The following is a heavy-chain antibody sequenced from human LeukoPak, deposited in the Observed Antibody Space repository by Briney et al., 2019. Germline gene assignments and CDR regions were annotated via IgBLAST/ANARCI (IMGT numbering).Heavy chain of an antibody. V-gene: IGHV3-23*01. CDR1: GFTFITYA. CDR2: ISGSGGST. CDR3: AKDLHSLKIAVAVNAFDS. Sequence: GGSLRLSCGASGFTFITYAMSWIRQAPGKGLEWVSGISGSGGSTYYADSVKGRFTISRDNSKNTLYLQMNSLRAEDTAVYYCAKDLHSLKIAVAVNAFDSWGQGTLVTVSS. D-gene: IGHD6-13*01. J-gene: IGHJ4*02.